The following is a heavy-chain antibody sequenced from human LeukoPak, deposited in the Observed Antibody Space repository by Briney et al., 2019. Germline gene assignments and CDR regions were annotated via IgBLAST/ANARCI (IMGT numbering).Heavy chain of an antibody. D-gene: IGHD1-7*01. CDR2: INPNSGGT. V-gene: IGHV1-2*02. J-gene: IGHJ6*03. CDR1: GYTFTGYY. CDR3: AREGGITGTHYYYYMDV. Sequence: GASVKVSCKASGYTFTGYYMHWVRQAPGQGLEWMGWINPNSGGTNYAQKFQGRVTMTRDTSISTAYMELSRLRSDDTAVYYCAREGGITGTHYYYYMDVWGKGTTVTVSS.